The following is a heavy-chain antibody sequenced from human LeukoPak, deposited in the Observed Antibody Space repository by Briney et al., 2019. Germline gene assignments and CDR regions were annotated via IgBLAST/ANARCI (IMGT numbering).Heavy chain of an antibody. D-gene: IGHD2-15*01. V-gene: IGHV3-23*01. CDR1: GFTFSNHA. CDR2: ISGGGRTT. CDR3: AKNVVVKRYIDF. J-gene: IGHJ4*02. Sequence: GGSLRLSCAASGFTFSNHAMSWVRQAPGKGLQWVAVISGGGRTTVYEDFVKGRFTISRDNSKNTLSLQMNSLTVEDTAIYFCAKNVVVKRYIDFWGQGTLVPVSS.